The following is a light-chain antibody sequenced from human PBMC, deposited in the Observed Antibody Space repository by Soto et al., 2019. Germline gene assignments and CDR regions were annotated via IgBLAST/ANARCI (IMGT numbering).Light chain of an antibody. J-gene: IGKJ4*01. CDR2: GAS. CDR1: QSVSSN. CDR3: QQYNNWPLT. Sequence: EIVMTQSPATLSVSPGERATLSCRASQSVSSNLASYQQKPGQAPTLLIYGASTRATGIPARLSGSGSGTEFTLTISRLQSEDFAVYYCQQYNNWPLTFGGGTKVEIK. V-gene: IGKV3-15*01.